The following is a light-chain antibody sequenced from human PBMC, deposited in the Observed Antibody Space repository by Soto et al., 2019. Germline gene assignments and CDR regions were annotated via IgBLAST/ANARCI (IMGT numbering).Light chain of an antibody. V-gene: IGKV1-5*01. Sequence: DIQMTQSPSTLPASVGDRVTITCRASQSISNWLAWYQQKPGTAPKVLIYHASNLQSGVPSRFSGSGFVTQFTLTISRLQPDEFAPYYCQQYNSYSFGQGTQVAIK. CDR1: QSISNW. CDR3: QQYNSYS. J-gene: IGKJ1*01. CDR2: HAS.